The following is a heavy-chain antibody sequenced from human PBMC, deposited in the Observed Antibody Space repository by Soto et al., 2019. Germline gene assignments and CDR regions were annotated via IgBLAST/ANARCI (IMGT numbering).Heavy chain of an antibody. CDR3: ARRGYSYGYFSPFYYYNGMDV. J-gene: IGHJ6*02. CDR2: MSYDGSNK. D-gene: IGHD5-18*01. V-gene: IGHV3-30*03. Sequence: AWGSLRLSCAASGFTFSSYGMHWVRQAPGKGLERVAVMSYDGSNKYYADCVKGLFTICRDNSKHPLYLQINSPRAADTAVYYLARRGYSYGYFSPFYYYNGMDVWGQGTTVTVSS. CDR1: GFTFSSYG.